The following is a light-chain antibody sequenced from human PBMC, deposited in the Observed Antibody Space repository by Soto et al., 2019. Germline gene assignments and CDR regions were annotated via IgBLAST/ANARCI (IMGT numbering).Light chain of an antibody. Sequence: IQLTQSPSSLSASVVDIVTFTXRASQGISNYLAWYQRKPGKAPKLLIYAASSLQSGVPSRFSGSGSGTDFTLTISSLQPEDFATYYCQQTYSTPPTFGQGTNV. J-gene: IGKJ1*01. CDR2: AAS. V-gene: IGKV1-39*01. CDR1: QGISNY. CDR3: QQTYSTPPT.